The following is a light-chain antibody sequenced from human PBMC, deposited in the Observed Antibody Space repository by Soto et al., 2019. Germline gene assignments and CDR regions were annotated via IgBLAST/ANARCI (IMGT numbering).Light chain of an antibody. CDR2: RAS. Sequence: EIVMTQSPATLSVSPGERATLSCRASQSIGSNLAWYQQNPGQTPRLLMYRASTRATGIPARFSGSGSGTEFTLTISSLQSEDFAVYYCQHYNNWPMPFGQGTKLEIK. CDR1: QSIGSN. CDR3: QHYNNWPMP. J-gene: IGKJ5*01. V-gene: IGKV3-15*01.